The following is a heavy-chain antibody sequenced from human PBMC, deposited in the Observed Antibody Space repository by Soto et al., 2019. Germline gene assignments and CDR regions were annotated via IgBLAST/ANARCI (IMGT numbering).Heavy chain of an antibody. V-gene: IGHV4-34*01. CDR3: ARGQRADAYFDL. CDR1: GGSFSGYH. Sequence: SETLSLTCAVYGGSFSGYHWNWIRQPPGRGLEWMGDINPDGRTTYNPSLKSRVTISLDTSQMQLSLKVGSVTAADTAVYYCARGQRADAYFDLWGQGTLVTVSS. CDR2: INPDGRT. D-gene: IGHD6-13*01. J-gene: IGHJ4*02.